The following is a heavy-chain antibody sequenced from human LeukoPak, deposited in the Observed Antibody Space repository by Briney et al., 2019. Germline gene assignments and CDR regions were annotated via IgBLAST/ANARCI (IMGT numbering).Heavy chain of an antibody. D-gene: IGHD5-18*01. CDR3: ARGIRGVDTAMNDAFDI. Sequence: PSETPSLTCSVSGGSISIYYWSWIRPPPGKGLEWIGYIYNSGSTNYNPSLKSRVTISVDTSKNQFSLKLSSVTAADTAVYYCARGIRGVDTAMNDAFDIWGQGTMVTVSS. CDR2: IYNSGST. V-gene: IGHV4-59*01. CDR1: GGSISIYY. J-gene: IGHJ3*02.